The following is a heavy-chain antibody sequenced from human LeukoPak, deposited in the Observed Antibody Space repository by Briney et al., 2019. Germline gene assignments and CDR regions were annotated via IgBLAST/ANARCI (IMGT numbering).Heavy chain of an antibody. D-gene: IGHD3-10*01. Sequence: GGSLRLSCGASGFTFSSYWMHWVRQAPGKGLVWVSRIKSDGSTTTYADSVKGRFTISRDNGKNTLYLQMNSLRAEDTAVYYCAKVGKTENYYGSGRFSYYYYMDVWGKGTTVTISS. CDR1: GFTFSSYW. J-gene: IGHJ6*03. CDR2: IKSDGSTT. CDR3: AKVGKTENYYGSGRFSYYYYMDV. V-gene: IGHV3-74*03.